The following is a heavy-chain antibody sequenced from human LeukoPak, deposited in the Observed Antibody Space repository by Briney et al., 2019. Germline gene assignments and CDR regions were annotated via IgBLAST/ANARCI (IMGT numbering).Heavy chain of an antibody. CDR2: INPNSGGT. J-gene: IGHJ5*02. Sequence: ASMKVSCKASGYTFTDYYMHWVRQAPGQGLEWMGWINPNSGGTGYAQKFQGRVTMTRDTSIYTAYLELSGLRSDDTAIYYCARVPCVTTSCSPINWFDPWGQGTLVTVSS. CDR1: GYTFTDYY. CDR3: ARVPCVTTSCSPINWFDP. V-gene: IGHV1-2*02. D-gene: IGHD2-2*01.